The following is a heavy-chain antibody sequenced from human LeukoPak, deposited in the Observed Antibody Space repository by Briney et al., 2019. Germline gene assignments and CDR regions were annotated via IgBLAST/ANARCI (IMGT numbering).Heavy chain of an antibody. CDR3: ARLQGSRTAIFDY. J-gene: IGHJ4*02. Sequence: SETLSLTCTVSGDSISSGGYYWRWLRQHPGKGLEWIGYIFYSGATDYNPSLKSRVTISLDTSKNQFSLKLSSVTAADTAVYYCARLQGSRTAIFDYWGQGTLVTVSA. CDR1: GDSISSGGYY. CDR2: IFYSGAT. D-gene: IGHD1-26*01. V-gene: IGHV4-31*03.